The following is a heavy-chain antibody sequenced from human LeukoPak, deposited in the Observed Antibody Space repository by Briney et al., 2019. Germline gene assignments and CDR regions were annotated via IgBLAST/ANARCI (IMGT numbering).Heavy chain of an antibody. CDR1: GFTFSSYA. Sequence: SGRSLRLSCAASGFTFSSYAMHWVRQAPGKGLEWVAVISYDGSNKYYADSVKGRFTISRDNSKNTLYLQMNSLRAEDTAVYYCARVSGYWGQGTLVTVSS. CDR3: ARVSGY. V-gene: IGHV3-30-3*01. J-gene: IGHJ4*02. CDR2: ISYDGSNK. D-gene: IGHD3-10*01.